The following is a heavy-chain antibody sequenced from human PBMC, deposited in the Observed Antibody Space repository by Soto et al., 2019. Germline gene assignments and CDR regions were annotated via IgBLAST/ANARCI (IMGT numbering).Heavy chain of an antibody. V-gene: IGHV4-34*01. J-gene: IGHJ4*02. CDR3: ASSDPLIVVVPAAIGRNGY. CDR2: INHSGST. Sequence: SETLSLTCAVYGGSFSGYYWSWIRQPPGKGLEWIGEINHSGSTNYNPSLKSRVTISVDTSKNQFSLKLSSVTAADTAVYYCASSDPLIVVVPAAIGRNGYWGQGTLVTVSS. D-gene: IGHD2-2*02. CDR1: GGSFSGYY.